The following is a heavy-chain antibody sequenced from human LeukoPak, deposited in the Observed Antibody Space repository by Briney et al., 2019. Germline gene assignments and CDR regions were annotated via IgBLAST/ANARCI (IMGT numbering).Heavy chain of an antibody. J-gene: IGHJ4*02. CDR1: GFSFSSYG. V-gene: IGHV3-30*02. Sequence: GGSLRLSCAGSGFSFSSYGMHWVRQAPGKGLEWMAFIRSDGSNKYYADSVKGRFTISRDNSKNTLYLQMNSLRAEDTAVYYCAKEMLEHIVVVTARVFDYWGQGTLVTVSS. CDR2: IRSDGSNK. D-gene: IGHD2-21*02. CDR3: AKEMLEHIVVVTARVFDY.